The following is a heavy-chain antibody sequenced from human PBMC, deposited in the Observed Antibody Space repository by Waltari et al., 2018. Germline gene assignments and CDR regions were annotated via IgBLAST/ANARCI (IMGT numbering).Heavy chain of an antibody. CDR2: IGTDETTM. Sequence: EEQLLESGGGLVQTGDSLRLSCAGSGYRFSNYWINWVRQAQGKGLVWVARIGTDETTMTYADSVKGRFTISRDNAKNTVYLQMKRLRAEDTAVYYCARLAPRTYRSPVPGRHYYYGMDVWGQGTTVTVSS. D-gene: IGHD3-10*01. CDR1: GYRFSNYW. V-gene: IGHV3-74*03. J-gene: IGHJ6*02. CDR3: ARLAPRTYRSPVPGRHYYYGMDV.